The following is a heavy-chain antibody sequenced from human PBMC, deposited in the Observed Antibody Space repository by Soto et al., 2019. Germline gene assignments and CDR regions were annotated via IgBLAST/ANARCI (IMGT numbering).Heavy chain of an antibody. V-gene: IGHV4-4*07. J-gene: IGHJ4*02. CDR2: VYSSGST. D-gene: IGHD3-22*01. CDR3: ARDKGDSSIDY. CDR1: GGSINSYY. Sequence: PSETLSLTCTVSGGSINSYYWSWIRQSAGKGLEWIGRVYSSGSTFYNPSLKSRLTMSVDTPNNQFSLKLSSVTAADTAVYSCARDKGDSSIDYWGLGTLVTGSS.